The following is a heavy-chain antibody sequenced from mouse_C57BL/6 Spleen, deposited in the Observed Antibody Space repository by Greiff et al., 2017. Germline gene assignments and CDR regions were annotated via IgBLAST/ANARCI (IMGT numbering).Heavy chain of an antibody. D-gene: IGHD3-3*01. CDR1: GYTFTSYW. J-gene: IGHJ2*01. Sequence: VQLQQPGAELVRPGSSVKLSCKASGYTFTSYWMHWVKQRPIQGLEWIGNIDPSDSETHYNQKFKDKATLTVDKSSSTAYMQLSSLTSEDSAVYYCARERDLDYFDYWGQGTTLTVSS. V-gene: IGHV1-52*01. CDR2: IDPSDSET. CDR3: ARERDLDYFDY.